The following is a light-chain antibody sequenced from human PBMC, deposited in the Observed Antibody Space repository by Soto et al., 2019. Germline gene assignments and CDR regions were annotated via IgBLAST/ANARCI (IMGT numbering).Light chain of an antibody. J-gene: IGKJ2*01. CDR2: GAS. Sequence: EIVLTQSPGTLSLSPGERATLSCRASRSVSISFLAWYQQKPGQAPRLLIYGASSRATGIPDRFSGSGSGTDFTLTISRLEPEDFAVYYCPQYGSSPYTFGQGTKLEIK. CDR1: RSVSISF. CDR3: PQYGSSPYT. V-gene: IGKV3-20*01.